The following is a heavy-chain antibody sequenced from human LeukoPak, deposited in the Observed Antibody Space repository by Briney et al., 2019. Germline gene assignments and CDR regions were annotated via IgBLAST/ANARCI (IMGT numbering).Heavy chain of an antibody. J-gene: IGHJ4*02. CDR3: ARGHRGVFTDPINY. V-gene: IGHV4-39*01. D-gene: IGHD5-12*01. CDR1: DGSISSRNYY. CDR2: IDYNGDT. Sequence: SETLSLSCTVSDGSISSRNYYWGWIRQPPGKGLEWIGSIDYNGDTYYNPSLASRVAMSEDTSKNQFSLKLNSVTAEDTAVYYCARGHRGVFTDPINYWAQGTLVTVSS.